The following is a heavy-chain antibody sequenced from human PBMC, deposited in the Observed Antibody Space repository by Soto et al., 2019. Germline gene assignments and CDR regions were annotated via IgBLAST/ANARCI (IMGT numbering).Heavy chain of an antibody. V-gene: IGHV3-13*01. J-gene: IGHJ3*02. CDR1: GFTFSSYD. CDR2: ITTAGDT. D-gene: IGHD5-12*01. CDR3: ARGLGSGYGAGAFDI. Sequence: EVQLVESGGGLVQPGESLRLSCAASGFTFSSYDMHWVRQATGKGLEWVSAITTAGDTFYPGSVKGRFTISRENAKNSWYLQMNSLRAGDTAIYYCARGLGSGYGAGAFDIWGQGTMVTVSS.